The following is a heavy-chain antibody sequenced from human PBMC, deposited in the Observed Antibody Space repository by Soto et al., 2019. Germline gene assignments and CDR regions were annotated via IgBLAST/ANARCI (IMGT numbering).Heavy chain of an antibody. CDR3: ARDYDSSGYYPFGY. CDR2: ISAYNGNT. Sequence: ASVKVCCKASGYTFTSYGISWVRQAPGQGLEWMGWISAYNGNTNYAQKLQGRVTMTTDTSTSTAYMELRSLRSDDTAVYYCARDYDSSGYYPFGYWGQGTLVTVSS. D-gene: IGHD3-22*01. CDR1: GYTFTSYG. V-gene: IGHV1-18*01. J-gene: IGHJ4*02.